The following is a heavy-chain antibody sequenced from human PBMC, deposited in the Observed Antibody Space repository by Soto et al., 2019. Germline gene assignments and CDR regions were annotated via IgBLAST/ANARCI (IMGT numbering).Heavy chain of an antibody. V-gene: IGHV4-59*01. J-gene: IGHJ5*01. CDR3: ASMIRDPVPSFDS. D-gene: IGHD3-16*01. Sequence: QVQLQESGPGLVKPSETLSLTCTVSGGSISSYYWSWIRQPPGKGLEWIGCIFYSGSTSYSPALKRRVTISIDTSEYQFSLTLNSVTAADTAVYYCASMIRDPVPSFDSWGQGALVAVSS. CDR2: IFYSGST. CDR1: GGSISSYY.